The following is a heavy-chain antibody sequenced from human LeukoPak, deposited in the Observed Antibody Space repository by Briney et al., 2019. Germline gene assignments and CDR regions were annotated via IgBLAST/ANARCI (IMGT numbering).Heavy chain of an antibody. CDR1: GFTFDDYA. CDR3: AREEQIRPFDY. Sequence: GGSLRLSCAASGFTFDDYAMHWVRQAPGKGLEWVSGISWNSGSIGYADSVKGRFTISRDNAKNSLYLQMNSLRAEDTAVYYCAREEQIRPFDYWGQGTLVTVSS. D-gene: IGHD1/OR15-1a*01. V-gene: IGHV3-9*01. CDR2: ISWNSGSI. J-gene: IGHJ4*02.